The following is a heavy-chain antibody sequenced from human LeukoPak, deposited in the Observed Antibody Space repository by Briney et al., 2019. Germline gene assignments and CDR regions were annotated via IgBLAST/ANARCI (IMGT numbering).Heavy chain of an antibody. V-gene: IGHV3-23*01. D-gene: IGHD2-8*01. CDR1: GFTFSGYA. J-gene: IGHJ5*02. Sequence: GGSLRLSCAASGFTFSGYAMSWVRQAPGKGLEWVSAISGSGGSTDCADSVNGGFTMARDNSKNTDDLQMKSLRGEDTAVYYCAKVPGMVAGSWFDPWGQGTLVTVSS. CDR2: ISGSGGST. CDR3: AKVPGMVAGSWFDP.